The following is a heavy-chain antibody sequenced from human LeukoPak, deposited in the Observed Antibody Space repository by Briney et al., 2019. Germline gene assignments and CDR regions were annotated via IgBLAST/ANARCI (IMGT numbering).Heavy chain of an antibody. Sequence: PGGSLRLSCAASGFTFDDYGMSWVRQAPGKGLEWVSGINWNGGSTGYADSVKGRFTISRDNAKNSLYLQMNSLRAEDTALYYCAGDGQRTFNAAAGFDYWGQGTLVTVSS. J-gene: IGHJ4*02. CDR2: INWNGGST. D-gene: IGHD6-13*01. CDR1: GFTFDDYG. V-gene: IGHV3-20*04. CDR3: AGDGQRTFNAAAGFDY.